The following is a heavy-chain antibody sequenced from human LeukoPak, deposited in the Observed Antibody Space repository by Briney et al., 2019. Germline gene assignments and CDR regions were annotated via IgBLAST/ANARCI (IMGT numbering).Heavy chain of an antibody. Sequence: PGGSLRLSCAPSGFTFSSYAMHCVRESPGKGLEGVADISYDWNNKYYAECVQGRFPIYRDHSKNQLYVEMKGLRAEDTGVCYCKGIGMATIFAEAFDIWGQGTMVSVSS. CDR1: GFTFSSYA. J-gene: IGHJ3*02. V-gene: IGHV3-30-3*01. D-gene: IGHD5-24*01. CDR3: KGIGMATIFAEAFDI. CDR2: ISYDWNNK.